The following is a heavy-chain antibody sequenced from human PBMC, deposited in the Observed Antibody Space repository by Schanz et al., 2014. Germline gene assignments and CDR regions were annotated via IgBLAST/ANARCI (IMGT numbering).Heavy chain of an antibody. Sequence: EVRLVESGGGLVQPGGSLRLSCEASGFDFNSYSMNWVRQVPGKGLEWLSDIATSSSTRHYADSVKGRVTISRDNAKNSLYLQVNSLRAEDTAVYYCARDFDDRRCYGSGYCLGDCMDVWGQGTTVTDSS. CDR1: GFDFNSYS. V-gene: IGHV3-48*04. CDR2: IATSSSTR. D-gene: IGHD3-10*01. CDR3: ARDFDDRRCYGSGYCLGDCMDV. J-gene: IGHJ6*02.